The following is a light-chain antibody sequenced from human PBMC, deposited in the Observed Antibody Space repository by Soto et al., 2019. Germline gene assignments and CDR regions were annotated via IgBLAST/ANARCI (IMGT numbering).Light chain of an antibody. Sequence: DIQMTQSPSSLSASVGDRVTIPCQASQDINKNLIWYQQKPGKAPKLLIYAASNLQSGVPSRFRGSGSGTDFTLTISSLQPEDFATYYCQQSYNSPPITLGQGTRLEI. V-gene: IGKV1-39*01. CDR3: QQSYNSPPIT. CDR1: QDINKN. J-gene: IGKJ5*01. CDR2: AAS.